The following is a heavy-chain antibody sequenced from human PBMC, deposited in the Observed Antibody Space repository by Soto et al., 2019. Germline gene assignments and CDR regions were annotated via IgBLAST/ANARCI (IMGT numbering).Heavy chain of an antibody. CDR1: GFTFNGNA. J-gene: IGHJ4*02. CDR2: ISGSVGTT. V-gene: IGHV3-23*01. Sequence: EVQLLESGGGLVQPGGYLRLSCAASGFTFNGNAMTWVRQAPGKGLEWVSSISGSVGTTYYADSVKGRFTISRDNSRSKLYLQMISLRAEDTALYYCAKGGQMSYWGQGTMVTVSS. CDR3: AKGGQMSY.